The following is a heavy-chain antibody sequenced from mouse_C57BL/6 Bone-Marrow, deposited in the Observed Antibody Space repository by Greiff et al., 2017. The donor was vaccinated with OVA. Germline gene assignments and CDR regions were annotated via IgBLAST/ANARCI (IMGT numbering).Heavy chain of an antibody. V-gene: IGHV7-3*01. CDR3: ARFPYYYGSLHYFDY. D-gene: IGHD1-1*01. Sequence: DVHLVESGGGLVQPGGSLSLSCAASGFTFTDYYMSWVRQPPGKALEWLGFIRNKANGYTTEYSASVKGRFTISRDNSQSILYLQMNALRAEDSATYYCARFPYYYGSLHYFDYWGQGTTLTVSS. J-gene: IGHJ2*01. CDR1: GFTFTDYY. CDR2: IRNKANGYTT.